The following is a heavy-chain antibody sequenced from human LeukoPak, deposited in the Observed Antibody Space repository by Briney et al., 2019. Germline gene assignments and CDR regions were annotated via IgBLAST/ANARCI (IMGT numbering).Heavy chain of an antibody. Sequence: PGRSLRLSCAASGFTFSSFGMYWARQAPGKGLEWVASIKEDGSERQYVDSVKGRFSISRDNTKGSLFLQLNSLRAEDTAVYYCARPHNNWRWYFDLWGRGTLVTVSS. CDR3: ARPHNNWRWYFDL. D-gene: IGHD3-3*01. V-gene: IGHV3-7*03. CDR2: IKEDGSER. CDR1: GFTFSSFG. J-gene: IGHJ2*01.